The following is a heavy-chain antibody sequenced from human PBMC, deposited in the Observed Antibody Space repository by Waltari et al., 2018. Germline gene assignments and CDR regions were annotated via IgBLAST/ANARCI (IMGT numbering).Heavy chain of an antibody. CDR3: ARENVILSSFYNYFDY. CDR2: INYSGSA. D-gene: IGHD6-13*01. V-gene: IGHV4-59*01. CDR1: GYPLHSYS. J-gene: IGHJ4*02. Sequence: QVQLQESGPGLVKPSETLSLTCIVSGYPLHSYSRSWLRQPPGKGTEWIGYINYSGSANYNPSLKSRVTISVDTSKTHFSLKLSSVTAADTAVYYCARENVILSSFYNYFDYWGQGILVTVSS.